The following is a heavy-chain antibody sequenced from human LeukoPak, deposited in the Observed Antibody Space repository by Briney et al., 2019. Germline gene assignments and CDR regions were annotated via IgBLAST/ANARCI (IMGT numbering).Heavy chain of an antibody. V-gene: IGHV3-21*01. CDR2: ISSSSSYI. CDR3: ARGHGSGWYVSGY. CDR1: GFTFSSYS. D-gene: IGHD6-19*01. Sequence: GGSLRLSCAASGFTFSSYSMTWVRQAPGKGLEWVSSISSSSSYIYYADSVKGRFTISRDNAKNSLYLQMNSLRAEDTAVYYCARGHGSGWYVSGYWGQGTLVTVSS. J-gene: IGHJ4*02.